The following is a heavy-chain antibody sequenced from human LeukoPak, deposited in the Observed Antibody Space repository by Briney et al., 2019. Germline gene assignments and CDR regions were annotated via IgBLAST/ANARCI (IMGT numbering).Heavy chain of an antibody. V-gene: IGHV4-39*01. CDR1: GAPISSSPYY. CDR3: ARLSPYLGSGSSAFPDDF. J-gene: IGHJ4*02. D-gene: IGHD3-10*01. Sequence: SETLSLTCTVSGAPISSSPYYWGWIRQPPGKGLEWIGSISYSGSTFYNPSLKSRLTISVDTSKNQFSLQLSSLTAADTAVFYCARLSPYLGSGSSAFPDDFWGQGTLVTVSS. CDR2: ISYSGST.